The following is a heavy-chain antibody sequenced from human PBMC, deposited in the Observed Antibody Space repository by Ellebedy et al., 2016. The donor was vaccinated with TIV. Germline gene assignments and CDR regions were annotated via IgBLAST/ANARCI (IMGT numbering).Heavy chain of an antibody. CDR1: GAAVGTSRYR. Sequence: SETLSLXXTVSGAAVGTSRYRWSWIRQPAGKGLEWIGRIYASGSTNYNPSLKSRVTMSVDTSKNQFSLKLSSVTAADTAVYYCARGEYQLPQVTYYYYYMDVWGKGTTVTVSS. V-gene: IGHV4-61*02. CDR3: ARGEYQLPQVTYYYYYMDV. CDR2: IYASGST. J-gene: IGHJ6*03. D-gene: IGHD2-2*01.